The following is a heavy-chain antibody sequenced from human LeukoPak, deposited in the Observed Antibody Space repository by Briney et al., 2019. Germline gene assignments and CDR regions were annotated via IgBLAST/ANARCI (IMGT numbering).Heavy chain of an antibody. D-gene: IGHD2-15*01. CDR2: SSPYNGKT. V-gene: IGHV1-18*01. Sequence: ASVKVSFKASGYSFINYGITWGRQAAGQGLEGMGWSSPYNGKTNYAQKFQGRVTITTDTSTNTAYMELRSLRSDDTAVYYCARGGIDIVTVPVSNWFDPWGQGTLVTVSS. CDR3: ARGGIDIVTVPVSNWFDP. J-gene: IGHJ5*02. CDR1: GYSFINYG.